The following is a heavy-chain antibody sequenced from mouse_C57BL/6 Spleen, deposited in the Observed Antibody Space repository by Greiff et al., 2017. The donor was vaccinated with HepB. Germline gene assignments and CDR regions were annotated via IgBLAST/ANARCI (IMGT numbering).Heavy chain of an antibody. CDR2: IYPGDGDT. CDR1: GYAFSSSW. Sequence: VKLMESGPELVKPGASVKISCKASGYAFSSSWMNWVKQRPGKGLEWIGRIYPGDGDTNYNGKFKGKATLTADKSSSTAYMQLSSLTSEDSAVYFCARVNYYGSSYWGQGTTLTVSS. D-gene: IGHD1-1*01. V-gene: IGHV1-82*01. CDR3: ARVNYYGSSY. J-gene: IGHJ2*01.